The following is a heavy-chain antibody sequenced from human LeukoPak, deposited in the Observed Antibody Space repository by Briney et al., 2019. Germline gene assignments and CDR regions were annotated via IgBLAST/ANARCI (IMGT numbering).Heavy chain of an antibody. V-gene: IGHV3-33*03. D-gene: IGHD6-25*01. Sequence: GGSLRLSCAASGFTFSDYGMQWVRQGPGKGLECLSAIWSEGTIADYAESVRGRFTISRDNSKNTVYLQMNSLRAEDTAMYFCTRVGAAGTWTDYWGQGTLVTVSS. J-gene: IGHJ4*02. CDR1: GFTFSDYG. CDR3: TRVGAAGTWTDY. CDR2: IWSEGTIA.